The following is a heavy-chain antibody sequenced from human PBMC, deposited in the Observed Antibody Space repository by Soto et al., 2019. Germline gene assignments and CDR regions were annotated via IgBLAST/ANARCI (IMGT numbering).Heavy chain of an antibody. J-gene: IGHJ4*02. D-gene: IGHD6-19*01. V-gene: IGHV3-30-3*01. CDR2: ISNDGSKK. CDR3: ARDLPASGGGSLYFDH. Sequence: QVQLVESGGGVVQPGRSLRLSCVASGFTFSNYAMHWVRQAPGKGLEWVAVISNDGSKKYYPDSVKGRFTISRDNSKNALFLQMHSLRAEDMAVYFCARDLPASGGGSLYFDHWGQGTLVTVSS. CDR1: GFTFSNYA.